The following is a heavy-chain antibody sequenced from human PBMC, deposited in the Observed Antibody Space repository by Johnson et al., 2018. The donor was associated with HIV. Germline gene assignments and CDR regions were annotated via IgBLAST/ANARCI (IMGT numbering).Heavy chain of an antibody. D-gene: IGHD3-22*01. Sequence: VQLVESGGGVVQPGRSLRLSCAVSGFTFSNYWMHWVRQAPGKGLVWVSRVNNDGGDTIYADSVKGRFTISRDHSRNTMYLQMNSLRAEDTAVYYCAKERGYDSSGYNRWYVPDAFDIWGQGTMVTVSS. V-gene: IGHV3-74*01. CDR1: GFTFSNYW. CDR3: AKERGYDSSGYNRWYVPDAFDI. J-gene: IGHJ3*02. CDR2: VNNDGGDT.